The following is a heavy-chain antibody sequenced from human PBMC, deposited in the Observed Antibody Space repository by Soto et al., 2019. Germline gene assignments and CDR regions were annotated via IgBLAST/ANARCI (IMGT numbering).Heavy chain of an antibody. CDR2: IYYSGTT. CDR3: ARLPRYDFWT. V-gene: IGHV4-39*01. Sequence: QLQLQESGPGLVKPSETLSLTCTVSGGSISVNNYYWGWIRQTPGMGLEWIGNIYYSGTTYYNPSLKSRLTMSVDTSKSQFSLDPNSVTAADTAVYYCARLPRYDFWTWGQGTLVTVSS. D-gene: IGHD3-3*01. J-gene: IGHJ5*02. CDR1: GGSISVNNYY.